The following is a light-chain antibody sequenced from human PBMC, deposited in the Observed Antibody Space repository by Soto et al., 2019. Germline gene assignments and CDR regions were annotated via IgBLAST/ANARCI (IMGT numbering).Light chain of an antibody. CDR1: SSDVGGYSY. CDR3: SSYTGSNTWV. J-gene: IGLJ3*02. Sequence: QSALTQPASVSGSPGQSITISCTGTSSDVGGYSYVSWYQQHPGKAPKLMIYEVTNRPSGVSNPFSGSKSGDTASLTISGLQAEDEADYYCSSYTGSNTWVFGGGTKVTVL. V-gene: IGLV2-14*01. CDR2: EVT.